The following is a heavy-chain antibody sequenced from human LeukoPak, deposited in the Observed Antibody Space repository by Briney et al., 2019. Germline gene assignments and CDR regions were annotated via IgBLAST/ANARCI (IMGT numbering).Heavy chain of an antibody. J-gene: IGHJ5*02. V-gene: IGHV4-39*01. CDR3: ARFTPQGYGWGGYNRFDP. Sequence: SETLSLTCTVSGGFITSNNYYWSWIRQPPGKGLEWIGSIYYSGRTYYNPSLKNRVTISVDTSRNQFSLKLSSVTAADTAVYYCARFTPQGYGWGGYNRFDPWGQGTLVTVSS. CDR1: GGFITSNNYY. D-gene: IGHD5-24*01. CDR2: IYYSGRT.